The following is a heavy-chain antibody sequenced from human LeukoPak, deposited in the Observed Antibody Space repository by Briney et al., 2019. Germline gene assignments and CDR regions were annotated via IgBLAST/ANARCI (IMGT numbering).Heavy chain of an antibody. V-gene: IGHV3-23*01. CDR1: GFIFSNYA. J-gene: IGHJ4*02. D-gene: IGHD3-9*01. Sequence: TGGSLRLSCAASGFIFSNYAMTWVRQAPGKGLECVSAISGSGGSTYYADSVKGRFTISRDNSKNTLSLQMDSLRAEDTAVYYCAKVLRFDWLLPDYWGQGTLVTVSS. CDR3: AKVLRFDWLLPDY. CDR2: ISGSGGST.